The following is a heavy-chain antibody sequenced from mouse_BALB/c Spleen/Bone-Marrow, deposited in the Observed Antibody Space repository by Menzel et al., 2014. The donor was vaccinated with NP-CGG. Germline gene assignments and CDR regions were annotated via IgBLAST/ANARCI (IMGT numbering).Heavy chain of an antibody. V-gene: IGHV14-3*02. D-gene: IGHD1-3*01. CDR2: IDPANGNT. CDR3: ARQEFAIYWYFDV. CDR1: GFNIXDTY. Sequence: VQLKDSGAELVKPGASVKLSCSASGFNIXDTYMHWVKQRPEQGLEWIGRIDPANGNTKYDPKFQDKATITADTSSNTVDLQLSSLTFEDTAVYYCARQEFAIYWYFDVWGAGTTVTVSS. J-gene: IGHJ1*01.